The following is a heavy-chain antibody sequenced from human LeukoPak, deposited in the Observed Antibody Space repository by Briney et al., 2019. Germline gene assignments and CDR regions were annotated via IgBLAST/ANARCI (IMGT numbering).Heavy chain of an antibody. CDR2: ISGSGGST. Sequence: GGSLRLSCAASGFTFSSYAMSWVRQAPGKGLEWVSAISGSGGSTYYADSVKGRSTISRDNSKNTLYLQMNSLRAEDTAVYYCAKELPDYYDSSGYPDAFDIWGQGTMVTVSS. J-gene: IGHJ3*02. D-gene: IGHD3-22*01. CDR3: AKELPDYYDSSGYPDAFDI. CDR1: GFTFSSYA. V-gene: IGHV3-23*01.